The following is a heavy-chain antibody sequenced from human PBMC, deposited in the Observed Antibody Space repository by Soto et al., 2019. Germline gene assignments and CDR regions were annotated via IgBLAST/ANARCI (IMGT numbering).Heavy chain of an antibody. J-gene: IGHJ6*02. Sequence: QVQLVQSGAEVKKPGSSVKVSCKASGGTFSSYAISWVRQAPGQGLEWMGGIIPIFGTANYAQKFQGRVTITADKSTGTAYMGLSSLRSEDTAVYYCARHPEGIAARLGYYYYYGMDVWGQGTTVTVSS. V-gene: IGHV1-69*06. D-gene: IGHD6-6*01. CDR1: GGTFSSYA. CDR2: IIPIFGTA. CDR3: ARHPEGIAARLGYYYYYGMDV.